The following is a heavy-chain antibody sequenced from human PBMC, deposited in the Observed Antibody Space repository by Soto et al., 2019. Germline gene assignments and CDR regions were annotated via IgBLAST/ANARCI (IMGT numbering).Heavy chain of an antibody. V-gene: IGHV1-3*01. CDR3: ARGPGTGMHV. D-gene: IGHD1-1*01. CDR1: GYSFTSYA. J-gene: IGHJ6*02. Sequence: ASVKVSCKASGYSFTSYAMHWVRQAPGQRLEWMGWINAGNGNTKYSQRFQGRVAITRDTSASTAYMELSSLRSEDTAVYYCARGPGTGMHVWCQGTTVTVSS. CDR2: INAGNGNT.